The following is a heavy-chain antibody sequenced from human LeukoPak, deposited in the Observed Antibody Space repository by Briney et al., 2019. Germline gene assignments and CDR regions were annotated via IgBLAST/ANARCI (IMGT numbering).Heavy chain of an antibody. D-gene: IGHD1-1*01. CDR2: ISNDGSSK. Sequence: GGSLRLSCAASGFIFSNYWMHWVRQAPGKGLVWVSRISNDGSSKIYADSAKGRFTISRDNAKNPLYLQMNSLRAEDMAVYYCARAPNCGYNWFDHWGQGTLVSVSS. V-gene: IGHV3-74*01. J-gene: IGHJ5*02. CDR1: GFIFSNYW. CDR3: ARAPNCGYNWFDH.